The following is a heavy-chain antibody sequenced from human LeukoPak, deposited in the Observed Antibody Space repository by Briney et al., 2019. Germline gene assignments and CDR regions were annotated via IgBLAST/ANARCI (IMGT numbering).Heavy chain of an antibody. CDR1: GYTFSSYF. J-gene: IGHJ4*02. CDR2: INPSGGST. V-gene: IGHV1-46*01. Sequence: ASVKVSCKASGYTFSSYFMHWVRQAPGQGLEWMGIINPSGGSTNYAQKFQGRVTMTRDTSTSTVYMELSSLRSEDTAVYYCATSCSGSYDYWGQGTLVTVSS. D-gene: IGHD1-26*01. CDR3: ATSCSGSYDY.